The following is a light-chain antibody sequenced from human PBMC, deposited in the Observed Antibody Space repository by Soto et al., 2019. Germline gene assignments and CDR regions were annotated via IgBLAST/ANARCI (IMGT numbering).Light chain of an antibody. V-gene: IGKV3-15*01. CDR1: LGISSN. CDR3: QQYRSSPRT. J-gene: IGKJ1*01. Sequence: MTRSPSSFSASTGDRVTITCRRRLGISSNLAWFQQKPGQAPRLLIYGASTRATDIPGRFSGRGSGAEFTLTISSLQSEDFAVYYCQQYRSSPRTFGQGTKVDIK. CDR2: GAS.